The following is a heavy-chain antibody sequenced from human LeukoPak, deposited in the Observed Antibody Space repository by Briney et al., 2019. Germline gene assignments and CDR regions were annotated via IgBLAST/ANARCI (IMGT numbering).Heavy chain of an antibody. CDR2: IYYSGST. CDR1: GGSFSGYY. V-gene: IGHV4-34*01. Sequence: SETLSLTCAVYGGSFSGYYWSWIRQPPGKGLEWIGSIYYSGSTYYNPSLKSRVTISVDTSKNQFSLKLSSVTAADTAVYYCARYAYSYGPQGFDPWGQGTLVTVSS. J-gene: IGHJ5*02. D-gene: IGHD5-18*01. CDR3: ARYAYSYGPQGFDP.